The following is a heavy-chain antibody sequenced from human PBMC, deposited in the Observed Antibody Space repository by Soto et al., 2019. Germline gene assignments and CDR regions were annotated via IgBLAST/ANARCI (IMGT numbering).Heavy chain of an antibody. CDR3: ARERDILTGYYVYYYGMDV. D-gene: IGHD3-9*01. Sequence: SVKVSCKASGGTFSSYTISWVRQAPGQGLEWMGRIIPILGIANYAQKFQGRVTITADKSTSTAYMELSSLRSEDTAVYYCARERDILTGYYVYYYGMDVWGQGTTVTVSS. J-gene: IGHJ6*02. V-gene: IGHV1-69*04. CDR2: IIPILGIA. CDR1: GGTFSSYT.